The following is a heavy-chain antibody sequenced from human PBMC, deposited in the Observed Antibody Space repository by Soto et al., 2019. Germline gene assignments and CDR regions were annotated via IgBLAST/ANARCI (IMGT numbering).Heavy chain of an antibody. CDR2: INPNSGGT. CDR1: GYTFTGYY. Sequence: GASVKVSCKASGYTFTGYYMHWVRQAPGQGLEWMGWINPNSGGTNYAQKFQGRVTMTRDTSISTAYMELSRLRSDDTAVYYCARDGADGDSGADYWGQGTLVTVSS. V-gene: IGHV1-2*02. J-gene: IGHJ4*02. CDR3: ARDGADGDSGADY. D-gene: IGHD2-15*01.